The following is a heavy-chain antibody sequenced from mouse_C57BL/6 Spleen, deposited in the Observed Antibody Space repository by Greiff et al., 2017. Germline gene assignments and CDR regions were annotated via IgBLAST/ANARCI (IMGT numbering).Heavy chain of an antibody. D-gene: IGHD2-1*01. CDR2: IHPNSGST. CDR3: ARGNGNYGAMDY. J-gene: IGHJ4*01. Sequence: QVQLQQPGAELVKPGASVKLSCKASGYTFTSYWMHWVKQRPGQGLEWIGMIHPNSGSTNYNEKFKSKATLTVDTSSSTAYMQLSSLTSEDSAVYYCARGNGNYGAMDYWGQGTSVTVSS. CDR1: GYTFTSYW. V-gene: IGHV1-64*01.